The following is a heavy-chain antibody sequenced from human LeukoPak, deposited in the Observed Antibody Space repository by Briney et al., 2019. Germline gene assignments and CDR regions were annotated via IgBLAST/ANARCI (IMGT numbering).Heavy chain of an antibody. CDR2: IYYSGST. D-gene: IGHD3-16*01. CDR3: ARDAGRKRWQRTLVGDDAFDI. Sequence: SQTLSLTCTVSGGSISSGGYYWSWIRQHPGKGLEWIGYIYYSGSTYYNPSLKSRVTISVDTSKNQFSLKLSSVTAADTAVYYCARDAGRKRWQRTLVGDDAFDIWGQGTMVTVSS. V-gene: IGHV4-31*03. CDR1: GGSISSGGYY. J-gene: IGHJ3*02.